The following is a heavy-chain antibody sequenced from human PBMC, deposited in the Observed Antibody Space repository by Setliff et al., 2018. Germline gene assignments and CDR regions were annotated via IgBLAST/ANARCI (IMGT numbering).Heavy chain of an antibody. Sequence: SETLSLTCIVSGDSISSNSHYWGWIRQPPGKGLEWIGTIYYTGTAYYNPSLKSRVTISVDTSKNQFSLQVTSLAATDTALYFCARHEFVGGYYGSVTYRHFDYWGQGILVTVSS. CDR3: ARHEFVGGYYGSVTYRHFDY. CDR1: GDSISSNSHY. V-gene: IGHV4-39*01. D-gene: IGHD3-10*01. CDR2: IYYTGTA. J-gene: IGHJ4*02.